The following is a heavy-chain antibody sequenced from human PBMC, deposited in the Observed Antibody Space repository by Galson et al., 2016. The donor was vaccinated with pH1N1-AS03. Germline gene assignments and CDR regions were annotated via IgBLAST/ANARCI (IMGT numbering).Heavy chain of an antibody. CDR1: GFTFSSYW. CDR2: IKEDGSVK. CDR3: ARAIGAAGSA. D-gene: IGHD6-13*01. Sequence: CAGSGFTFSSYWMSWVRQAPGKGLEWVANIKEDGSVKYYVDSVKGRFTISRDNAKNSVYLQMNSLRADDTAVYYCARAIGAAGSAWGQGTLVTVSS. V-gene: IGHV3-7*03. J-gene: IGHJ4*02.